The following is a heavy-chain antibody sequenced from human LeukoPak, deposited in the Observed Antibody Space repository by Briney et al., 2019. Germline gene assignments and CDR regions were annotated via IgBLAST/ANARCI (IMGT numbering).Heavy chain of an antibody. CDR3: ARVPQASNRIFDP. J-gene: IGHJ5*02. CDR2: INPNSGGT. V-gene: IGHV1-2*06. CDR1: GYTFTGYY. Sequence: GASVNVSCKASGYTFTGYYMHWVRQAPGQGLEWMGRINPNSGGTNYAQKFQGRVTMTRDTSISTAYMELSRLRSDDTAVYYCARVPQASNRIFDPWGQGTLVTVSS. D-gene: IGHD4-11*01.